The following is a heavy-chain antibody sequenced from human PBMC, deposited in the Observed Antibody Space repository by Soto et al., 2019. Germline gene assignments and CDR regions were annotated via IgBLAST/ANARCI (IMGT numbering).Heavy chain of an antibody. CDR3: APESGGDGGGSYGGGFDY. D-gene: IGHD1-26*01. CDR2: INPNSGGT. V-gene: IGHV1-2*02. J-gene: IGHJ4*02. Sequence: QVQLVQSGAEVKKPGASVKVSCKASGYTFTGYYMHWVRQAPGQGLEWMGWINPNSGGTNYAQKFQGRVTMTRDTSITTSYMELSRLRSDDTAVYYCAPESGGDGGGSYGGGFDYWGQGTLVTVSS. CDR1: GYTFTGYY.